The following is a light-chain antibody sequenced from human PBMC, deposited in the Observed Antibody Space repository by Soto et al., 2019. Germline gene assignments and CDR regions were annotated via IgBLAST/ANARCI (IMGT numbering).Light chain of an antibody. CDR3: CSYAGSSTFA. J-gene: IGLJ2*01. CDR1: SSDAVSNNL. Sequence: QSALTQLASVSGSPGQSITISCTGTSSDAVSNNLVSWYQQHPGKAPKLIIYEVTKRPSGISNRFSGSTSGNTASLTISGLQAEDEADYYCCSYAGSSTFAFGGGTKLTVL. V-gene: IGLV2-23*02. CDR2: EVT.